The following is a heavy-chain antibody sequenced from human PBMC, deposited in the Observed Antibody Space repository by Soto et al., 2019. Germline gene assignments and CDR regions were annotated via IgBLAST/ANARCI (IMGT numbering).Heavy chain of an antibody. CDR3: AHSFFLPQWLVLGFDY. V-gene: IGHV2-5*01. Sequence: QITLKESGPTLVKPTQTLTLTCTFSGFSLSTSGVGVGWIRQPPGKALEWLALIYWNDDKRYSPSLKSRLTITKDTSKNQVVLTMTNMDPVDTATYYCAHSFFLPQWLVLGFDYWGQGTLVTVSS. J-gene: IGHJ4*02. D-gene: IGHD6-19*01. CDR2: IYWNDDK. CDR1: GFSLSTSGVG.